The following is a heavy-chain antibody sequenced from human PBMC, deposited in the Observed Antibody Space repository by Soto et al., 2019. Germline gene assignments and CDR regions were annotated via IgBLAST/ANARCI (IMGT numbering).Heavy chain of an antibody. J-gene: IGHJ4*02. CDR2: ISAYNGNT. CDR3: ARDGKHTAMVTIGSNY. Sequence: QVQLVQSGAEVKKPGASVKVSCKASGYTFTSYGISWVRQAPGQGLEWMGWISAYNGNTNYAQKLQGRVTMTTDTSTSTANMELRSLRSDDTAVYYCARDGKHTAMVTIGSNYWGQGTLVTVSS. V-gene: IGHV1-18*01. D-gene: IGHD5-18*01. CDR1: GYTFTSYG.